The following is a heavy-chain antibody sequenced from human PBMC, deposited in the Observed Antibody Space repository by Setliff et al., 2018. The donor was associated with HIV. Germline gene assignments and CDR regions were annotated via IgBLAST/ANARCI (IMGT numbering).Heavy chain of an antibody. Sequence: SETLSLTCTVSGGSISSYYWSWIRQPPGKGLEWIGHIHTSGDTDYSPSLNSRVTISIDTSKKQFSLKLSSVTAADTAMYYCARRESYYDILTGPAFDAFDIWGQGTMVTVSS. CDR2: IHTSGDT. CDR3: ARRESYYDILTGPAFDAFDI. D-gene: IGHD3-9*01. CDR1: GGSISSYY. J-gene: IGHJ3*02. V-gene: IGHV4-4*09.